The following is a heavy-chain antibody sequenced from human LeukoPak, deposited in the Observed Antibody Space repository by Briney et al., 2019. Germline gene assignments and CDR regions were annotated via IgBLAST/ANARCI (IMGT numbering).Heavy chain of an antibody. J-gene: IGHJ4*02. D-gene: IGHD3-16*01. Sequence: GASVTVSCKTSDYTFTSYGITWVRQAPGQGLEWMGWISTYNGKTNYVDKFQGRVTMTTDTFTKTVYMHLRSLRSDDTALYYCARAPYYGDLNPDYFDYWGQGTLVTVSS. V-gene: IGHV1-18*01. CDR2: ISTYNGKT. CDR1: DYTFTSYG. CDR3: ARAPYYGDLNPDYFDY.